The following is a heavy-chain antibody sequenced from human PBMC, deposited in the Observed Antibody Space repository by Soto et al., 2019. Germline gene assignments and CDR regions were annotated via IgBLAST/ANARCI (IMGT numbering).Heavy chain of an antibody. CDR3: ARDYGTGYATVWGFDY. CDR2: ISYDGSNK. CDR1: GFTFSSYA. D-gene: IGHD2-8*02. V-gene: IGHV3-30*04. Sequence: QVQLVESGGGVVQPGRSLRLSCAASGFTFSSYAMHWVRQAPGKGPEWVALISYDGSNKYYADSVKGRFTFSRDNSKNTLYLQMNGLRAEDTAVYYCARDYGTGYATVWGFDYWGQGTLVTVSS. J-gene: IGHJ4*02.